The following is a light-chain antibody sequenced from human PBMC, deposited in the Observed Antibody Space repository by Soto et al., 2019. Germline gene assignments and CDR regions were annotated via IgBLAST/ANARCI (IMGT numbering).Light chain of an antibody. Sequence: DIQMTQSPSSVSASVGDRVTITCRSSQGISSYLAWYQQKPGKAPKLLIYTASTLQREVPSRFSGSGSGTDFSRTIRSLQSEDFATYYCQQANSFIPLTFGGGTKVEIK. CDR1: QGISSY. J-gene: IGKJ4*01. CDR3: QQANSFIPLT. CDR2: TAS. V-gene: IGKV1D-12*01.